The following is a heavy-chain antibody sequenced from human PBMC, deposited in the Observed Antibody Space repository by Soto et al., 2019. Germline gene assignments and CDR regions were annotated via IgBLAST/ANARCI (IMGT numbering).Heavy chain of an antibody. J-gene: IGHJ6*02. CDR1: GGSFSGYY. D-gene: IGHD3-16*02. Sequence: SETLSLTCAVYGGSFSGYYWSWIRQPPGKGLEWIGEINHSGSTNYNPSLKSRVTISVDTSKNQFSLKLSSVTAADTAVYYCARGKFGGVIVTYYYYYGMDVWGQGTTVTVSS. V-gene: IGHV4-34*01. CDR3: ARGKFGGVIVTYYYYYGMDV. CDR2: INHSGST.